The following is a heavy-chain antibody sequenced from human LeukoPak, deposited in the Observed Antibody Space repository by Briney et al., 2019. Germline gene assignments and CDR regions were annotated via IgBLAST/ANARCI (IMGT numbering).Heavy chain of an antibody. V-gene: IGHV1-69*13. CDR1: GGTFSSYA. D-gene: IGHD1-26*01. CDR3: AREDSGSYFWFDY. J-gene: IGHJ4*02. CDR2: IIPIFGTA. Sequence: SVKVSCKASGGTFSSYAISWVRQAPGQGLEWMGGIIPIFGTANYAQKFQGRVTITADESTSTAYMELSSLRSEDTAVYYCAREDSGSYFWFDYWGQGTLVTVSS.